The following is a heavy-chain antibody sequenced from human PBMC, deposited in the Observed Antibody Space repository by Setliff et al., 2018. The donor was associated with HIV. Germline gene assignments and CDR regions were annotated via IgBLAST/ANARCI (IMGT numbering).Heavy chain of an antibody. CDR2: ITYDGSRT. Sequence: GGSLRLSCAASGFSFSSYGMHWVRQAPGKGLEWVSVITYDGSRTYYADSVKGRFTISRDNSRNMVYLQMSGLRAEDTAVYYCATYTYGSGRLDYWGQGSLVTVSS. J-gene: IGHJ4*02. V-gene: IGHV3-30*12. CDR3: ATYTYGSGRLDY. D-gene: IGHD4-17*01. CDR1: GFSFSSYG.